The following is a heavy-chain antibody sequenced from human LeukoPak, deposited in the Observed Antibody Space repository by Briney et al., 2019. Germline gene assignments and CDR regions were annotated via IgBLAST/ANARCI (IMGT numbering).Heavy chain of an antibody. V-gene: IGHV4-39*01. CDR3: ARLNKPGWFDP. Sequence: SETLSLTCTVSGDSVSSSNYYWAWIRQPPGKGLEWIGNIYYSGSTYYNPSLKSPLTISVDTSKNQFSLKLPSAPAADTAVYYCARLNKPGWFDPWGQGTLVTVSS. CDR2: IYYSGST. CDR1: GDSVSSSNYY. J-gene: IGHJ5*02. D-gene: IGHD1-14*01.